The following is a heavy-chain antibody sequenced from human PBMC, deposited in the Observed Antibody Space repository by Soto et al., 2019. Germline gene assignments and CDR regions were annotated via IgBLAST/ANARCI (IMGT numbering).Heavy chain of an antibody. CDR3: ARDYLYAFDF. V-gene: IGHV3-48*01. D-gene: IGHD2-2*01. CDR2: IRTSPTTI. CDR1: GFTFSAYS. J-gene: IGHJ4*02. Sequence: EVQLVESGGGLVQPGGSLRLSCAASGFTFSAYSMNWVRQAPGKGLEWISYIRTSPTTIHYADSVKGRFTISRDNAKNSLYLQMNSLRAEDTAIYYCARDYLYAFDFWGQGTLVTVSS.